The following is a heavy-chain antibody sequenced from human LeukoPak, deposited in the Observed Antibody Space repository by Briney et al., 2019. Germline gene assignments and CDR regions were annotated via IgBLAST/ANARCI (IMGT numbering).Heavy chain of an antibody. CDR1: GFTFSSYG. J-gene: IGHJ4*02. V-gene: IGHV3-30*18. D-gene: IGHD6-13*01. Sequence: PGRSLRLSCAASGFTFSSYGMHWVRQAPGKGLEWVAVISYDGSNKYYADSVKGRFTISRDNSKNTLYLQMNSLRAEDTAVYYCAKESSSEIAAFGYWGQGTLVTVSS. CDR3: AKESSSEIAAFGY. CDR2: ISYDGSNK.